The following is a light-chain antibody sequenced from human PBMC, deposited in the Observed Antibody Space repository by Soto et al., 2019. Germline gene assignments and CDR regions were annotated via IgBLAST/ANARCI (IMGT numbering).Light chain of an antibody. CDR2: DAS. CDR1: QTLGTN. Sequence: DVQLTQSPSTLSAFVGDSVTITCRASQTLGTNLAWYQQKPGKAPKLLIHDASRLQGGVPSRFRGSGLGREFTLTITSLQPDDFAAYFYQQHWTFSKTFGQGTRVEIK. CDR3: QQHWTFSKT. J-gene: IGKJ1*01. V-gene: IGKV1-5*01.